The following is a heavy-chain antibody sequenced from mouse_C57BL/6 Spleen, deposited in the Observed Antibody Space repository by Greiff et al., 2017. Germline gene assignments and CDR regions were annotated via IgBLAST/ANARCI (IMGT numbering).Heavy chain of an antibody. CDR1: GFTFSSYG. D-gene: IGHD2-2*01. Sequence: EVQLVESGGDLVKPGGSLKLSCAASGFTFSSYGMSWVRQTPDTRLEWVATISSGGSYTYYPDSVKGRVTISRDKAKNTLYLQMSSLKSEDTALYYGARQGYGEYLYVDVWGTGTTVTVSS. CDR3: ARQGYGEYLYVDV. CDR2: ISSGGSYT. J-gene: IGHJ1*03. V-gene: IGHV5-6*01.